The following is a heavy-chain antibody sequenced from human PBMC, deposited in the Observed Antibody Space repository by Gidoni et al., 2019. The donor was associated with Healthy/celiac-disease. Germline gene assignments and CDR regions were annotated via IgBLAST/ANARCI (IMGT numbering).Heavy chain of an antibody. Sequence: QVQLVESGGGVVQPGRSLRLSCAASGFTFSSYGMPWVRQAPGKGLEWVAVIWYDGSNKYYADSVKGRFTIDRDNSKNTLYLQMNSLRAEDTAVYYCAREWLRFDCSGGSCYSNPFDYWGQGTLVTVSS. CDR1: GFTFSSYG. CDR3: AREWLRFDCSGGSCYSNPFDY. D-gene: IGHD2-15*01. V-gene: IGHV3-33*01. J-gene: IGHJ4*02. CDR2: IWYDGSNK.